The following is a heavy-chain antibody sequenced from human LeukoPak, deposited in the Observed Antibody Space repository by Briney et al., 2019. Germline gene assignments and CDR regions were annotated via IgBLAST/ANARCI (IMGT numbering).Heavy chain of an antibody. D-gene: IGHD2-2*01. V-gene: IGHV3-30*04. CDR1: GFTFSSYA. CDR3: ARDSKVVPAAMGGGLGYYYYYGMVV. Sequence: GGSLRLSCAASGFTFSSYAMHWVRQAPGKGLEWVAVISYDGSNKYYADSVKGRFTISRDNSKNTLYLQMNSLRAEDTAVYYCARDSKVVPAAMGGGLGYYYYYGMVVWGQGTTVTVSS. CDR2: ISYDGSNK. J-gene: IGHJ6*02.